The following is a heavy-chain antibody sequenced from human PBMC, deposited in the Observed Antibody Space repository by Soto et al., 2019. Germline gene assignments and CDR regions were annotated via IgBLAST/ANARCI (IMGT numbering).Heavy chain of an antibody. CDR2: ISRSGGNT. D-gene: IGHD4-17*01. CDR3: AKYYGDFEFIDY. J-gene: IGHJ4*02. Sequence: PGGSLRLSCAVSGFTFSTYAMSWVRQAPGKGLEWVSAISRSGGNTYYADSVKGRFTISRDNSKNTLYLQMNSLRAEDTAVYYCAKYYGDFEFIDYWGQGTLVTVSS. V-gene: IGHV3-23*01. CDR1: GFTFSTYA.